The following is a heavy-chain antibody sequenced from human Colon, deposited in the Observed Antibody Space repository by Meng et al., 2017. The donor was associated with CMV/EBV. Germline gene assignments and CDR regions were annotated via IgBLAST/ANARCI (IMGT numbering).Heavy chain of an antibody. J-gene: IGHJ4*02. D-gene: IGHD6-19*01. CDR1: GYTFSDYY. V-gene: IGHV1-2*02. Sequence: VQLCQSGAGVKEPGASVTVSCKTSGYTFSDYYMHWVRQAPGQGLEWMGWIRSDGSATNYAQKFRGRVTMTRDASVSTAYMELSGLTSDDTAVYFCVRSSGWSLFDYWGPGALVTVSS. CDR3: VRSSGWSLFDY. CDR2: IRSDGSAT.